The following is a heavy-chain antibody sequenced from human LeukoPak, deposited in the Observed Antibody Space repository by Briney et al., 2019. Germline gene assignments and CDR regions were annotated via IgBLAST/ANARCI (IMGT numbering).Heavy chain of an antibody. J-gene: IGHJ4*02. CDR3: AVGAIGV. Sequence: PSETLSLTCTVSGGSISSSYYYWGWIRQPPGKGLEWIGSIYYSGSTYYNPSLKSRVTISVDTSKNRFSLKLRSVTAADTAVYYCAVGAIGVWGQGTLVTVSS. D-gene: IGHD1-26*01. CDR2: IYYSGST. CDR1: GGSISSSYYY. V-gene: IGHV4-39*01.